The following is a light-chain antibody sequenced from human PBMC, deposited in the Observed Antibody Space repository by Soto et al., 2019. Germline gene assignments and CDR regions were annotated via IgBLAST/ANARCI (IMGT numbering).Light chain of an antibody. CDR3: SSYAGSNNVV. CDR2: EVS. Sequence: QSALTQPPSASGSPGQSVTISCTGTSSDVGGYNYVSWYQQHSGKAPKLIIYEVSKRPSGVPDRFSGFKSGNTASLTVSGLQAEDEADYYCSSYAGSNNVVFGGGTKVTVL. J-gene: IGLJ2*01. V-gene: IGLV2-8*01. CDR1: SSDVGGYNY.